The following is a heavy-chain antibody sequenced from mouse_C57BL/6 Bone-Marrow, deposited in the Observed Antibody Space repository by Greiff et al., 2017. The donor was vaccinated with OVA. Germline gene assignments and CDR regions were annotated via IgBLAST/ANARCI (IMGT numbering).Heavy chain of an antibody. V-gene: IGHV1-18*01. Sequence: EVQLQQSGPELVKPGASVKIPCKASGYTFTDYNMDWVKQSHGKSLEWIGDINPNNGGTIYNQKFKGKATLTVDKSSSTAYMELRSLTSEDTAVYYCARGNGSSYVLYWYFDVWGTGTTVTVSS. CDR3: ARGNGSSYVLYWYFDV. CDR2: INPNNGGT. J-gene: IGHJ1*03. D-gene: IGHD1-1*01. CDR1: GYTFTDYN.